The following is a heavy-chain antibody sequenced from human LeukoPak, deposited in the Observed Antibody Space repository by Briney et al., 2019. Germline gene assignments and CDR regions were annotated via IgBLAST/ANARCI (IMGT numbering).Heavy chain of an antibody. CDR2: IDADGGSA. D-gene: IGHD5-12*01. V-gene: IGHV3-74*01. J-gene: IGHJ4*02. CDR1: GITFSYNW. CDR3: AREGGYDPFEY. Sequence: PGGSLRLSCAASGITFSYNWMHWVRQAPGKELVWVSRIDADGGSATYADSVKGRFTISRDNAKNTLYLQMNSLRVEDTAVYYCAREGGYDPFEYWGQGTLVTVSS.